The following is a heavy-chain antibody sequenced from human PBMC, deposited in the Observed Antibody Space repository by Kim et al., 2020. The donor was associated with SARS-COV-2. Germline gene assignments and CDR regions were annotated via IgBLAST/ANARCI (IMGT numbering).Heavy chain of an antibody. CDR1: GFTFDDYA. CDR2: ISGDGGST. CDR3: AKDIGALDCSGGSCYSPYGMDV. Sequence: GGSLRLSCAASGFTFDDYAMHWVRQAPGKGLEWVSLISGDGGSTYYADSVKGRFTISRDNSKNSLYLQMNSLRTEDTALYYCAKDIGALDCSGGSCYSPYGMDVWGQGTTVTFSS. V-gene: IGHV3-43*02. D-gene: IGHD2-15*01. J-gene: IGHJ6*02.